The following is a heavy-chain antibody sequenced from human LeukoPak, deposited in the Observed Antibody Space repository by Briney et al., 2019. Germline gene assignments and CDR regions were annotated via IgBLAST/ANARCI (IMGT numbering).Heavy chain of an antibody. D-gene: IGHD2-21*02. Sequence: PSETLSLTCAVYGGSFSGYYWSWIRQPPGKGLEWIWEINHSGSTNYNPSLKSRVTISVDTSKNQFSLKLSSVTAADTAVYYCARGAGTLPVYCGGDCYPGNFDYWGQGTLVTVSS. CDR1: GGSFSGYY. CDR3: ARGAGTLPVYCGGDCYPGNFDY. J-gene: IGHJ4*02. CDR2: INHSGST. V-gene: IGHV4-34*01.